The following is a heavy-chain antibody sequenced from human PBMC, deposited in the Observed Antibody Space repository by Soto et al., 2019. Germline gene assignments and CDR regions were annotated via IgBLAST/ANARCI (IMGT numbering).Heavy chain of an antibody. CDR2: ISSSSITI. J-gene: IGHJ3*01. V-gene: IGHV3-48*02. Sequence: GGSLKLSCAAYGFTFSSYSMNWFRQAPGKRLEWVSYISSSSITIYYADSVKGRFTISRDNAKNSMYLQMNRLRDEDTVVYYCARDSSGVNDFWSALDAFDFPAQRTLGTVS. D-gene: IGHD3-3*01. CDR1: GFTFSSYS. CDR3: ARDSSGVNDFWSALDAFDF.